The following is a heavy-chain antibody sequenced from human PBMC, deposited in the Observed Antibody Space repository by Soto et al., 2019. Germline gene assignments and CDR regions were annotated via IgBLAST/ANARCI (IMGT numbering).Heavy chain of an antibody. V-gene: IGHV3-21*01. D-gene: IGHD2-21*01. CDR2: ISSSSTYI. CDR1: GFTFSSYT. J-gene: IGHJ6*01. Sequence: EVQLVESGGGLVKPGGSLRLSCAVSGFTFSSYTMNWVRQAPGKGLEWVSCISSSSTYIYYADSVKGRFTISRDDAKNSLYLQMNSLRVEETAVYYCTRGGASIDVWGQGTTVTVSS. CDR3: TRGGASIDV.